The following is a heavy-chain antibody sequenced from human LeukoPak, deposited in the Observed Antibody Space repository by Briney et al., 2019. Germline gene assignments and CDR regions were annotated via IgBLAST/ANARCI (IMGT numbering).Heavy chain of an antibody. D-gene: IGHD2-21*01. CDR2: IKSKTDGGTA. CDR1: GFTVSSYY. V-gene: IGHV3-15*01. J-gene: IGHJ4*02. Sequence: GGSLRLSCAASGFTVSSYYMSWVRQAPGKGLEWVGRIKSKTDGGTADYAAPVKGRFTISRDDSKNTLYLQMNSLKTEDTAVYYCTTGGPYCWRGHLSYWGQGTLVTVSS. CDR3: TTGGPYCWRGHLSY.